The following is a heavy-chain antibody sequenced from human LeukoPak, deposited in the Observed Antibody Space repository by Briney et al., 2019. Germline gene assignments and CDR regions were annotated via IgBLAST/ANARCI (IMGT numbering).Heavy chain of an antibody. J-gene: IGHJ4*02. V-gene: IGHV1-24*01. CDR2: FDLEDGET. Sequence: ASVKVSCKVSGYTPTELSMHWVRQAPGKGIGWMGGFDLEDGETIYAQKFQGRVTMTEDTSTDTAYMELSSLRSEDTAVYYCATGTYSGSYDLDYWGQGTLVTVSS. D-gene: IGHD1-26*01. CDR3: ATGTYSGSYDLDY. CDR1: GYTPTELS.